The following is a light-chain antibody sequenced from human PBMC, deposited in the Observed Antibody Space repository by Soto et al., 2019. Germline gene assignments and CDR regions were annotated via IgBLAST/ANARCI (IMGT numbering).Light chain of an antibody. J-gene: IGLJ2*01. CDR3: GTWDSSLSGVV. Sequence: QSVLTQPPSVSAAPGQKVTISCSGSSSNIGKNYVSWYQQLPGTAPKLLIYDNNKTPSGIPDRFSGSKSGTSATLRITGLQTGDEAIYYCGTWDSSLSGVVFGGGTKLTVL. CDR1: SSNIGKNY. CDR2: DNN. V-gene: IGLV1-51*01.